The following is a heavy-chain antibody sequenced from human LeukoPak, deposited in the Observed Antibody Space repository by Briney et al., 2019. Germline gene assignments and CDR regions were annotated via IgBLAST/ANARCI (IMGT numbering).Heavy chain of an antibody. CDR2: IYCSGST. D-gene: IGHD2-8*01. V-gene: IGHV4-39*07. Sequence: SETLSLTCTVSGGSISSSSYYWGWIRQPPGKGLEWIGSIYCSGSTYYNPSLKSRVTISVDTSKNQFSLKLSSVTAADTAVYYCTSHCTNGVCYTSEAVFWGQGTLVTVSS. CDR1: GGSISSSSYY. CDR3: TSHCTNGVCYTSEAVF. J-gene: IGHJ4*02.